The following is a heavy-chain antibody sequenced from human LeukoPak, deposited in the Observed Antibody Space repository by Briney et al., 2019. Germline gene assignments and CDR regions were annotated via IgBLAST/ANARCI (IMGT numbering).Heavy chain of an antibody. Sequence: PGGSLRLSCTASGFTTHYWLNWVRQAPGKGLEWVSYISSSSSTIYYADSVKGRFTISRDNAKNSLYLQMNSLRAEDTAVYYCARERGAAAIFSMYNWFDPWGQGTLVTVSS. J-gene: IGHJ5*02. CDR1: GFTTHYW. CDR2: ISSSSSTI. D-gene: IGHD2-2*01. CDR3: ARERGAAAIFSMYNWFDP. V-gene: IGHV3-48*04.